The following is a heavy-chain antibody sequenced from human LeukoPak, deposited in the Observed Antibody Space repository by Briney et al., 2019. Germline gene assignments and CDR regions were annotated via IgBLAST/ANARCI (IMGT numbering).Heavy chain of an antibody. CDR3: AREERSYRRGSGWE. V-gene: IGHV4-61*08. J-gene: IGHJ4*02. D-gene: IGHD6-19*01. CDR2: IYYSGST. CDR1: GGSISSGGYS. Sequence: NPSETLSLTCAVSGGSISSGGYSWSWIRQPPGKGLEWIGYIYYSGSTNYNPSLKSRVTISVDTSKNQFSLKLSSVTAADTAVYYCAREERSYRRGSGWEWGQGTLVTVSS.